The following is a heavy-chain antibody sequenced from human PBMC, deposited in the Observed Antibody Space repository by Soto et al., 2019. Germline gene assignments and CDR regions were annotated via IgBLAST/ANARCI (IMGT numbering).Heavy chain of an antibody. V-gene: IGHV4-30-4*01. Sequence: PSETLSLTCTVSGGSISSGDYYWSWIRQPPGKGPEWIGSIFYAGDTYYNPSLKSRVEISLDGSQNQFSLNLRSVTAADTAVYYCAREGDYRTWFEPWGPGTLVTVSS. CDR1: GGSISSGDYY. J-gene: IGHJ5*02. CDR2: IFYAGDT. CDR3: AREGDYRTWFEP. D-gene: IGHD4-17*01.